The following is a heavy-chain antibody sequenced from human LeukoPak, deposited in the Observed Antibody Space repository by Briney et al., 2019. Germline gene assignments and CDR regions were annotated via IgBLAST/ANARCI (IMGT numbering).Heavy chain of an antibody. Sequence: ASVKVSCKASGYTFTSYDINWVRQATGQGLEWMGWMNPNSGNTGYAQKFQGRVTMTRNTSISTAYMELSSLRSEETAVYYCARSYYDSSGYFVDYWGQGTLVTVSS. D-gene: IGHD3-22*01. CDR2: MNPNSGNT. CDR1: GYTFTSYD. V-gene: IGHV1-8*01. CDR3: ARSYYDSSGYFVDY. J-gene: IGHJ4*02.